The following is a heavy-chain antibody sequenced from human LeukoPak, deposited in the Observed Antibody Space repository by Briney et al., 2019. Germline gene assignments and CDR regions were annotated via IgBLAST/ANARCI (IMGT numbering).Heavy chain of an antibody. J-gene: IGHJ4*02. CDR1: GFTFSSYS. CDR2: ISTSSSYI. Sequence: GGSLRLSCAASGFTFSSYSMNWVRQAPGKGLEWVSSISTSSSYIYYADSVKGRFTISRDNAKNSVYLHMDSLRAEDTAVYYCARVYADSYFDYWGQGTLVTVSS. D-gene: IGHD2/OR15-2a*01. V-gene: IGHV3-21*01. CDR3: ARVYADSYFDY.